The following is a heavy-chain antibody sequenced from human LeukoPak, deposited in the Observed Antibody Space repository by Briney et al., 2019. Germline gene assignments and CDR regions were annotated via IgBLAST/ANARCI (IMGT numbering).Heavy chain of an antibody. V-gene: IGHV5-51*01. CDR2: IYPGDSDT. D-gene: IGHD5-18*01. CDR3: ARLGRRRYSHGSIDY. J-gene: IGHJ4*02. CDR1: GYSFTSYW. Sequence: GESLQISCKGSGYSFTSYWIGWVRQMPGKGLEWMGIIYPGDSDTRYSPSFQGQVTISADKSISTAYLQWSSLKASDTAMYYCARLGRRRYSHGSIDYWGQGTLVTVSS.